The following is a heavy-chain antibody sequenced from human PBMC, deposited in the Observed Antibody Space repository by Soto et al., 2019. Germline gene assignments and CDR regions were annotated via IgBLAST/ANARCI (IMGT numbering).Heavy chain of an antibody. J-gene: IGHJ4*02. CDR2: IIPIFGTI. CDR3: ARPRTVATTKGYDF. V-gene: IGHV1-69*13. Sequence: SVEVSCQESVESLSHYPIAWLRQAPGQGLEWMGAIIPIFGTIIYAQKFQGRVTITADESASTAYMELSSLTSADTALYYCARPRTVATTKGYDFWGQGTLVNVCS. D-gene: IGHD4-4*01. CDR1: VESLSHYP.